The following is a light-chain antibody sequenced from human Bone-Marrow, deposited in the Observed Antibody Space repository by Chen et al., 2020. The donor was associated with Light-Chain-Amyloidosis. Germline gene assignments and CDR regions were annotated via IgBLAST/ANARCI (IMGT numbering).Light chain of an antibody. Sequence: DIQLTQSPSFLSASVGDRVSITCRASQDISNYLGWYQQRPGKAPKLLIRAASTLQSGVPSRFSGSGSVTEFTLTISSLQPDDFATYYCEQLKSYPITFGQGTRLEIK. V-gene: IGKV1-9*01. CDR3: EQLKSYPIT. CDR2: AAS. J-gene: IGKJ5*01. CDR1: QDISNY.